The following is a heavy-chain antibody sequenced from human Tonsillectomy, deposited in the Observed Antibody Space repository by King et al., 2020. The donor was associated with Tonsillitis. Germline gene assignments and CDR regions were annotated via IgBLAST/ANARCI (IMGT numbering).Heavy chain of an antibody. D-gene: IGHD4-23*01. V-gene: IGHV3-9*01. CDR3: AKVAGPLTTVAYFDY. CDR1: GFTFDDYS. CDR2: ISWNSGSIGSI. Sequence: VQLVESGGGLVQPGRSLRLSCAASGFTFDDYSMHWVRQAPGKGLEWVSGISWNSGSIGSIGYADSVKGRFTISRDNAKNSLYLQMNSLRPEDTAFYYCAKVAGPLTTVAYFDYWGQGTLVTVSS. J-gene: IGHJ4*02.